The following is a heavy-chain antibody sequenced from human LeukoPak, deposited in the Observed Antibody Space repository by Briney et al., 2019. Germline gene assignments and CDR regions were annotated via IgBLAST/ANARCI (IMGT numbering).Heavy chain of an antibody. CDR3: ARDGSFGSGYYYGMDV. Sequence: GGSLRLSCAASGFAFSSYEMNWVRQAPGKGLEWVSYISSSGSTIYYADSVKGRFTISRDNAKNSLYLQMNSLRAEDTAVYYCARDGSFGSGYYYGMDVCGQGTTVTVSS. CDR1: GFAFSSYE. CDR2: ISSSGSTI. V-gene: IGHV3-48*03. D-gene: IGHD3-22*01. J-gene: IGHJ6*02.